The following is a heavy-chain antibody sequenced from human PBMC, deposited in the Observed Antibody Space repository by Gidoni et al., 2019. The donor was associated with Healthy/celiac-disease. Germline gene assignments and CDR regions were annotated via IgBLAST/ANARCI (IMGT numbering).Heavy chain of an antibody. CDR2: IYYSGST. V-gene: IGHV4-39*01. CDR1: GGSISSSSYY. J-gene: IGHJ4*02. CDR3: ASQYSSSCFDY. Sequence: QLQLQESGPGLVKPSETLSLTCTVSGGSISSSSYYWGWIRQPPGKGLEWIGSIYYSGSTYYNPSLKSRVTISVDTSKNQFSLKLSSVTAADTAVYYCASQYSSSCFDYWGQGTLVTVSS. D-gene: IGHD6-13*01.